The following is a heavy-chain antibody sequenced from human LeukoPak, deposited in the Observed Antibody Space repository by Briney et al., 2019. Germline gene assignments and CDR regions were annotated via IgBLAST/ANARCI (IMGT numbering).Heavy chain of an antibody. CDR2: IYPGDSDT. CDR1: GYTFHSYW. V-gene: IGHV5-51*01. D-gene: IGHD6-13*01. Sequence: GESLKISCKGSGYTFHSYWIAWVRQMPGKGLEWMGIIYPGDSDTRYSPSFQGQVTISADKSIRTAYLQWSSLKASDTAMYYCARIAAAGVYWFDPWGQGTLVTVSS. CDR3: ARIAAAGVYWFDP. J-gene: IGHJ5*02.